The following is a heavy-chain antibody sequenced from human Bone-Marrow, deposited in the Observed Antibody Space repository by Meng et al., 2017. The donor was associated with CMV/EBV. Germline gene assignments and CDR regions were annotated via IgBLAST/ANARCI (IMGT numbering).Heavy chain of an antibody. Sequence: ASVKVSCKASGYTFTGYYMHWVRQAPGQGLEWMGIINPSGGSTSYAQKFQGRVTMTRDTSTSTVYMELSSLRSEDTAVYYCARDGAVGATGNYYYYGMDVWGQGTTVTVSS. CDR3: ARDGAVGATGNYYYYGMDV. D-gene: IGHD1-26*01. CDR1: GYTFTGYY. J-gene: IGHJ6*02. V-gene: IGHV1-46*01. CDR2: INPSGGST.